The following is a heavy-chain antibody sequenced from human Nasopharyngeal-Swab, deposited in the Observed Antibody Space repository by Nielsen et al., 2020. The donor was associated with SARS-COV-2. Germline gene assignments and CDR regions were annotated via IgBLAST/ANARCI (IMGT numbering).Heavy chain of an antibody. J-gene: IGHJ6*03. CDR3: AKDRYCSSTSCHYYYYYYMDV. CDR2: ISGSGGST. CDR1: GFTFSSYA. V-gene: IGHV3-23*01. D-gene: IGHD2-2*01. Sequence: GESLKISCAASGFTFSSYAMSWVRQAPGKGLEWVSAISGSGGSTYYADSVKGRFTISRDNSKNTLYLQMNSLRAEDTAVYYCAKDRYCSSTSCHYYYYYYMDVWGKGTTVTVSS.